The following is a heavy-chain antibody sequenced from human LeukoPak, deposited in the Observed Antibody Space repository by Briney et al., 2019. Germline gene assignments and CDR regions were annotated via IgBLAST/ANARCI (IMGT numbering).Heavy chain of an antibody. CDR1: GFSLSTSGMC. D-gene: IGHD2-21*01. J-gene: IGHJ4*02. CDR3: AGGRGNYSVFDS. V-gene: IGHV2-70*11. CDR2: IDWDDDK. Sequence: SGPALVKPTQTLTLTCTFSGFSLSTSGMCVSWIRQPPGKALEWLARIDWDDDKYYSTSLKTRLTISKDTSKNQVVLTMTNMDPVDTPTFYCAGGRGNYSVFDSGAREPRVTV.